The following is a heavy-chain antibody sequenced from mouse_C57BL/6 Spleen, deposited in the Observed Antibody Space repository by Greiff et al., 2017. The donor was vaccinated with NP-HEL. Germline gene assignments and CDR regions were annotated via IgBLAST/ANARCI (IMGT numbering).Heavy chain of an antibody. V-gene: IGHV1-80*01. J-gene: IGHJ4*01. CDR3: ARWYGPYAMDY. CDR2: IYPGDGDT. Sequence: QVQLQQSGAELVKPGASVKISCKASGYAFSSYWMNWVKQRPGKGLAWIGQIYPGDGDTNYNGKFKGKATLTADKSSSPAYMQLSSLTSEDSAVYFGARWYGPYAMDYWGQGTSVTVSS. CDR1: GYAFSSYW. D-gene: IGHD2-10*02.